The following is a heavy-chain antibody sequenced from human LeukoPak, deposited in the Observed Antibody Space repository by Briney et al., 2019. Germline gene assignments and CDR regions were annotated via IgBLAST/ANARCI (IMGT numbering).Heavy chain of an antibody. D-gene: IGHD6-13*01. CDR1: GYTFTSYY. Sequence: ASVKVSCKASGYTFTSYYIHWVRQAPGQGLEWMGIFNPSGGRTTYAQKFQGRVTMTRNTSISTAYMELSSLRSEDTAVYYCARGHGQQLVDYWGQGTLVTVSS. CDR3: ARGHGQQLVDY. CDR2: FNPSGGRT. V-gene: IGHV1-46*01. J-gene: IGHJ4*02.